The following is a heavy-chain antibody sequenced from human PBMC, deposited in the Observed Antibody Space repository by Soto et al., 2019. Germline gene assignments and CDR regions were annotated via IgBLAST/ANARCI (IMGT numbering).Heavy chain of an antibody. CDR1: GGSISRNSYF. Sequence: SETLSLTCTVSGGSISRNSYFWAWLRQPPGKGLEWIGSIYYLGRTHYNPSLKSRLTISVDTSKNQFSLNLISVTAADTSVYYCTRHDWLQPFDSWGQGTLVTVSS. D-gene: IGHD5-12*01. CDR3: TRHDWLQPFDS. CDR2: IYYLGRT. V-gene: IGHV4-39*01. J-gene: IGHJ4*02.